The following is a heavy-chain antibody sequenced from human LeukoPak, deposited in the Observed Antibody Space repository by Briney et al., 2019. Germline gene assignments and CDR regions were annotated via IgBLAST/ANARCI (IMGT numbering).Heavy chain of an antibody. J-gene: IGHJ6*02. CDR3: ARGGRTGTRSYYYYYGMDV. V-gene: IGHV4-34*01. CDR2: INHSGST. D-gene: IGHD1-1*01. Sequence: PSETLSLTCAVYGGSFSGYYWSWIRQPPGKGLEWIGEINHSGSTNYNPSLKSRVTISVDTSKNQFSLKLSSVTAADTAVYYCARGGRTGTRSYYYYYGMDVWGQGTTVTVSS. CDR1: GGSFSGYY.